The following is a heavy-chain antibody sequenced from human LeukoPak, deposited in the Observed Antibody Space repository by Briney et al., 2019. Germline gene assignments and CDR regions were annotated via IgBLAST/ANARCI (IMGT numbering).Heavy chain of an antibody. Sequence: SETLSLTCAVYGGSFSGYYWSWIRQPPGKGLEWIGEINHRGSTNYNPSLKSRVTISVDTSKNQFSLKLSSVTAADTAVYYCARGRYYDYVWGSYRQRYFDYWGQGTLVTVSS. CDR2: INHRGST. CDR3: ARGRYYDYVWGSYRQRYFDY. J-gene: IGHJ4*02. D-gene: IGHD3-16*02. CDR1: GGSFSGYY. V-gene: IGHV4-34*01.